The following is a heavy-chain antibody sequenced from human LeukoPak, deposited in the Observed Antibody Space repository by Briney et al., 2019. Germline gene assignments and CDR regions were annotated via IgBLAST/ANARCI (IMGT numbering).Heavy chain of an antibody. D-gene: IGHD3-10*02. CDR1: GFTFSNYA. CDR2: ISSSGSTI. V-gene: IGHV3-48*03. Sequence: GGSLRLSCAASGFTFSNYAIQWLRQAPGRGLEWVSYISSSGSTIYYADSVKGRFTISRDNAKNSLYLQMNSLRAEDTAVYYCAELGITMIGGVWGKGTTVTISS. J-gene: IGHJ6*04. CDR3: AELGITMIGGV.